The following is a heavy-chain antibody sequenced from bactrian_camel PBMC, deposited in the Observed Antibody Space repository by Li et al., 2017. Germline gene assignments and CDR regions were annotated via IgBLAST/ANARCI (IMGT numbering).Heavy chain of an antibody. CDR1: GFIFSSYW. CDR2: ISSGGGTT. V-gene: IGHV3S1*01. D-gene: IGHD5*01. CDR3: ANTAAGSPYY. J-gene: IGHJ4*01. Sequence: HVQLVESGGGLVQPGGSLRLSCAASGFIFSSYWMSWVRQAPGKGLEWVSDISSGGGTTNYGDSVKGRFTISRDNAKNMVYLHLNSLKTEDMAMYYCANTAAGSPYYWGQGTQVTVS.